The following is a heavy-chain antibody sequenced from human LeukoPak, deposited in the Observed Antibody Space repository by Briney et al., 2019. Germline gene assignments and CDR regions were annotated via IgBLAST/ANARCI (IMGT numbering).Heavy chain of an antibody. V-gene: IGHV3-66*01. CDR3: ARETGGYSSPFDY. J-gene: IGHJ4*02. CDR1: GFSVSSNY. Sequence: GGSLRLSCAASGFSVSSNYLSWVRQAPGKGLEWVSTIYSGGSTYYADSVTGRFTISRDNSKNTLYLQMNSLRAEDTAVYYCARETGGYSSPFDYWGQGTLVTVSS. D-gene: IGHD6-13*01. CDR2: IYSGGST.